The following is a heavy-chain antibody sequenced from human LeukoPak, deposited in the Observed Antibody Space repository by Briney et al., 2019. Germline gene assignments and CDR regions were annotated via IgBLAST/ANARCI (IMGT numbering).Heavy chain of an antibody. CDR1: GGSFYNFA. J-gene: IGHJ5*02. V-gene: IGHV1-69*05. D-gene: IGHD2-15*01. Sequence: SVKVSCKASGGSFYNFAISWLRQAPGQGLEWMGRIIPIFGTANYAQKFQDRVTISTDESTSTAYMELSSLRSEDTAVYYCSWTRITVVNEGPNWFDPWGQGTLVTVSS. CDR2: IIPIFGTA. CDR3: SWTRITVVNEGPNWFDP.